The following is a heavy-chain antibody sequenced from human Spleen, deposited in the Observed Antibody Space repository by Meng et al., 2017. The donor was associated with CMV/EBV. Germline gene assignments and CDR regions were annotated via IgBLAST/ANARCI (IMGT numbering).Heavy chain of an antibody. D-gene: IGHD2-15*01. CDR3: TRGNGGSPYEY. Sequence: SCAASGFTFSSYTMHWVRQAPGKGLQCVSAITSNGGSTYYADSVKGRFTISRDNSKNTLYLQMGSLRAEDMAVYYCTRGNGGSPYEYWGQGTPVTVSS. CDR2: ITSNGGST. V-gene: IGHV3-64*02. J-gene: IGHJ4*02. CDR1: GFTFSSYT.